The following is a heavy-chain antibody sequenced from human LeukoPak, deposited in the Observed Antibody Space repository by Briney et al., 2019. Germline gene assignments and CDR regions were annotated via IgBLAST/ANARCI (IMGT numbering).Heavy chain of an antibody. D-gene: IGHD2-15*01. CDR3: ASLLGYCSGDSCFNWFGP. J-gene: IGHJ5*02. Sequence: GGSLRLSCVAPGFTVSSDFMGWVRQAPGKGLQWLSLISAEGYTYYADSVKGRFTISRDNSKNTLYLQMNNLTVEDTAMYYCASLLGYCSGDSCFNWFGPWGQGTLVAVSS. CDR1: GFTVSSDF. V-gene: IGHV3-53*01. CDR2: ISAEGYT.